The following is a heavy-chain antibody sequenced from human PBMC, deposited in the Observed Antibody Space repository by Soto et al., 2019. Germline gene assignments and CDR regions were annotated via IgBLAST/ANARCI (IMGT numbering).Heavy chain of an antibody. Sequence: EVHLLESGGGLVQPGGSLRLSCAASGFTFSTFAMSWVRQAPGKGLEWVSVISGGGATTYYADSLTGRFTISRDKSKNTLYLQMNSLRAEDTAVYYCARGIGIYSSDAFDIWGQGTMVTVSS. CDR1: GFTFSTFA. J-gene: IGHJ3*02. V-gene: IGHV3-23*01. D-gene: IGHD1-26*01. CDR2: ISGGGATT. CDR3: ARGIGIYSSDAFDI.